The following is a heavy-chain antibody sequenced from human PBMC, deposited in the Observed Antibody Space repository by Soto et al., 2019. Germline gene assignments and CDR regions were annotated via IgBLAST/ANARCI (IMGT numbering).Heavy chain of an antibody. CDR2: INHSGST. V-gene: IGHV4-34*01. CDR3: ARGGARNSSSWYSGFAY. CDR1: GGSFSGYY. D-gene: IGHD6-13*01. Sequence: SETLSLTCAVYGGSFSGYYWTWIRQPPGKGLEWIGEINHSGSTKYNPSLKSRVTISVDRSKNQFSLKLNSLTAADTAVYYCARGGARNSSSWYSGFAYWGQGTLVTVSS. J-gene: IGHJ4*02.